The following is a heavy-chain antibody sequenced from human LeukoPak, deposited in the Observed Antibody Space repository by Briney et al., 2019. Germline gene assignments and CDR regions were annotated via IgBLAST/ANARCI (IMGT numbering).Heavy chain of an antibody. J-gene: IGHJ4*02. CDR1: GGTFSSYA. CDR2: IIPIFGTA. Sequence: SVKVSCKASGGTFSSYAISWVRQAPGQGLEWMGRIIPIFGTANYAQKFQGRVTITTDESTSTAYMELSSLRSEDTAVYYCARDPRPSYDSSDYYYPGDYWGQGTLVTVSS. D-gene: IGHD3-22*01. V-gene: IGHV1-69*05. CDR3: ARDPRPSYDSSDYYYPGDY.